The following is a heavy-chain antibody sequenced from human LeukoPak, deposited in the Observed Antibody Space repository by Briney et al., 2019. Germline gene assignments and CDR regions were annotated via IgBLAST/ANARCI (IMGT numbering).Heavy chain of an antibody. Sequence: SETLSLTCTVSGGSISSSSYCWGWIRQPPGKGLEWIGSVYYSGSTYYNPSLKSRVTISVDTSKSQFSLKLSSVTAADTAVYYCARLPGIVGERFDYWGQGTLVTVSS. CDR2: VYYSGST. J-gene: IGHJ4*02. D-gene: IGHD1-26*01. V-gene: IGHV4-39*01. CDR1: GGSISSSSYC. CDR3: ARLPGIVGERFDY.